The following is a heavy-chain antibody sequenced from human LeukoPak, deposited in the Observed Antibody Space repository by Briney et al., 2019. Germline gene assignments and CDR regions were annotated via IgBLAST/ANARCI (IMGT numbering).Heavy chain of an antibody. Sequence: SETLSLTGTASDGPISSYNWSWIRQPAGKGLEWIGHINISGSTNYNPSLKSRVTMSVDTSENQFSLKLTSVTAADTAVYYCAGTYYYGSGSYRVFDYWGQGTLVTVSS. V-gene: IGHV4-4*07. J-gene: IGHJ4*02. CDR3: AGTYYYGSGSYRVFDY. CDR2: INISGST. CDR1: DGPISSYN. D-gene: IGHD3-10*01.